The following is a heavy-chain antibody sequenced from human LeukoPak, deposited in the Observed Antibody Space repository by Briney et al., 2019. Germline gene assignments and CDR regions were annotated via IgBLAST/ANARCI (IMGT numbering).Heavy chain of an antibody. J-gene: IGHJ4*02. D-gene: IGHD2-21*02. CDR3: AKDRSRATALGFDY. CDR1: GFTFNTYA. CDR2: ISDSGGST. Sequence: PGGSLRLSCPSSGFTFNTYAMSWVRQAPGKGLEWVSAISDSGGSTYYADSVKGRFTISRDNSRNTLYLQMSSLRAEDTAIYYCAKDRSRATALGFDYWGQGTLVTVSS. V-gene: IGHV3-23*01.